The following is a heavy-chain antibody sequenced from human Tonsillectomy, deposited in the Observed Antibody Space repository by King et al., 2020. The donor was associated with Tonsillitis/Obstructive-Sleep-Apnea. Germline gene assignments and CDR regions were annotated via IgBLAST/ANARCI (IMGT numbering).Heavy chain of an antibody. CDR3: AKGAAGGTEYYFDY. Sequence: VQLVESGGGVVQPGRSLRLSCAASGFNFDDYAMHWVRQAPGKGLEWVSGISWNSGSIGYADSVKGRFTISRDNAKNSLYLQMNSLRVEDTALYYCAKGAAGGTEYYFDYWGQGTLVTVSS. CDR1: GFNFDDYA. J-gene: IGHJ4*02. CDR2: ISWNSGSI. D-gene: IGHD6-13*01. V-gene: IGHV3-9*01.